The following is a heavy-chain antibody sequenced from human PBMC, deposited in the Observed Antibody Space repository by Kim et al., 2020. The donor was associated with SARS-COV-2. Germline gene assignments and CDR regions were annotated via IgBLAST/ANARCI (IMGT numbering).Heavy chain of an antibody. D-gene: IGHD2-21*01. CDR2: LSSVENHI. V-gene: IGHV3-21*01. CDR3: ARGDGYLDL. CDR1: GFTFSYYS. J-gene: IGHJ4*02. Sequence: GGSLRLSCAASGFTFSYYSMNWVRQAPGRGLEWVSSLSSVENHIYYADSVKGRFTISRDNVKNSLSLQMNSLRADDTAVYYCARGDGYLDLWGQGTLVTVSS.